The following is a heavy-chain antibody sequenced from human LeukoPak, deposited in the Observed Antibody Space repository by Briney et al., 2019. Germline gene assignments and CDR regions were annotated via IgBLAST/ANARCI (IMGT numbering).Heavy chain of an antibody. CDR3: ARRYFDS. CDR1: GLTFSDYW. J-gene: IGHJ4*02. V-gene: IGHV3-7*03. CDR2: IKQDGSAK. Sequence: GGSLRLSCAASGLTFSDYWMHWGRQAPGKGLEWVANIKQDGSAKYYVDSVKGRFTISRDNAKNSLYLQMNSLRAEDTAVYYCARRYFDSWGQGTLVTVSS.